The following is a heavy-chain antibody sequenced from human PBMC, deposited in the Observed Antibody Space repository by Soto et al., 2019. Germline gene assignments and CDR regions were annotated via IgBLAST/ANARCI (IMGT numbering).Heavy chain of an antibody. CDR3: AGQRSGGPGYCSGGTCYSIP. V-gene: IGHV4-39*01. CDR1: GGSISSGAYY. D-gene: IGHD2-15*01. CDR2: VSHRGTT. J-gene: IGHJ5*02. Sequence: SETLSLTCTVSGGSISSGAYYWGWIRQPPGRGLEWIGSVSHRGTTYYNPSFIGRVTISVDTSESQFSLKLNSVTAANTAVYYCAGQRSGGPGYCSGGTCYSIPWGQGTLVTVSS.